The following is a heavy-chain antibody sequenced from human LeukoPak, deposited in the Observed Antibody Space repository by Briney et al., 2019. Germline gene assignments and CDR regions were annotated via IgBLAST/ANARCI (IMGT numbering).Heavy chain of an antibody. CDR2: INHSGST. J-gene: IGHJ4*02. D-gene: IGHD6-19*01. CDR1: GGSFSGYY. Sequence: PSETLSLTCAVYGGSFSGYYWSWIRQPPGKGLEWIGEINHSGSTNYNPSLKSRVTISVDTSKNQFSLKLSSVTAADTAVYYCARDPTLESSGWTGNFDYWGQGTLVTVSS. V-gene: IGHV4-34*01. CDR3: ARDPTLESSGWTGNFDY.